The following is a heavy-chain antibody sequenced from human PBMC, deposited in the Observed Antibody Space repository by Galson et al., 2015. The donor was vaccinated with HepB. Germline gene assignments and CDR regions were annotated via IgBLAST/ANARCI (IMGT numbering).Heavy chain of an antibody. Sequence: SLRLSCAASGFTFSTHVIHWVRQAPGKGLEWVAVFWNERDSEYYADSVKGRFTVSRDISKNTLYLEMNSLRAEDTAVYYCARDRDRTAFVFAHWGQGTLVTASS. J-gene: IGHJ4*02. CDR1: GFTFSTHV. CDR2: FWNERDSE. CDR3: ARDRDRTAFVFAH. D-gene: IGHD2/OR15-2a*01. V-gene: IGHV3-33*01.